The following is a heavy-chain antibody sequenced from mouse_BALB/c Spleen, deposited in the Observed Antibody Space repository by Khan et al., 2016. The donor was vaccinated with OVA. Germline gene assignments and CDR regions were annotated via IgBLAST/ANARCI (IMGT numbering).Heavy chain of an antibody. J-gene: IGHJ2*01. CDR2: IYPGSGYT. V-gene: IGHV1S22*01. Sequence: LQQPGSELVRPGASVKLSCKASGYTFTSYWMHWVKQRHGQGLEWLGNIYPGSGYTNYDEKFKNKGTLTVDTSSSTAYMHLSSLTSEDSAIYYGTRYPSFDYWGQGTTLTVSS. CDR1: GYTFTSYW. CDR3: TRYPSFDY.